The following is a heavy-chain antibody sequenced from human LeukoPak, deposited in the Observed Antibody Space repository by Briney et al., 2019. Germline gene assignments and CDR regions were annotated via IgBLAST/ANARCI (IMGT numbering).Heavy chain of an antibody. J-gene: IGHJ4*02. CDR2: IRSKANSYAT. D-gene: IGHD3-9*01. V-gene: IGHV3-73*01. CDR3: TSNDILTGYYSTTGGFDQDY. CDR1: GFTFSGSA. Sequence: GGSLRLSCAASGFTFSGSAMHWVRQASGKGLEWVGRIRSKANSYATAYAASVKGRFTISRDDSKNTAYLQMNSLKTEDTAVYYCTSNDILTGYYSTTGGFDQDYWGQGTLVTVSS.